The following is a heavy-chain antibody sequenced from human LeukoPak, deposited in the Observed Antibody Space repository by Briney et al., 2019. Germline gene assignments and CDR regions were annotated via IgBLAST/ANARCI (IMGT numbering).Heavy chain of an antibody. Sequence: PSETLSLTCTVSGGSISGSSYYWGWIRQPPGKGLEWIGSIYYSGSTNYNSSLKSRVTISVDTSKNQFSLKLSSVTAADTAVYYCARFSISSSSLDYWGQGTLVTVSS. CDR2: IYYSGST. J-gene: IGHJ4*02. CDR1: GGSISGSSYY. V-gene: IGHV4-39*07. D-gene: IGHD6-13*01. CDR3: ARFSISSSSLDY.